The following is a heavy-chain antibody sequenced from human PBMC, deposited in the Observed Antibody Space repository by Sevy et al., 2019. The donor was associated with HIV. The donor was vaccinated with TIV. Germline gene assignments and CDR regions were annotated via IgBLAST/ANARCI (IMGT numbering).Heavy chain of an antibody. CDR1: GGSISSYY. D-gene: IGHD6-19*01. Sequence: SETLSLTCTVSGGSISSYYWSWIRQPPGKGLEWIGYIYYTGSTNYNPPLKSRVTISVDTSKNQFSLKLSSVTAADTAVYYCARELISGRYFGMDVWGQGTTVTVSS. CDR3: ARELISGRYFGMDV. J-gene: IGHJ6*02. V-gene: IGHV4-59*01. CDR2: IYYTGST.